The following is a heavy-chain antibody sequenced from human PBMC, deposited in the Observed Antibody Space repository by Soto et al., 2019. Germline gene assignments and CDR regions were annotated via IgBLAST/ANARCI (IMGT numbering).Heavy chain of an antibody. V-gene: IGHV1-69*01. CDR2: ILPIFGTA. CDR1: GGTFSSYA. Sequence: QVQLVQSGAEVKKPGSSVKVSCKASGGTFSSYAISWVRQAPGQGLEWMGGILPIFGTANYAQKFQGRVTITADESTSTAYMELSSLRSEDTAVYYCAREGKTIFGVVRGNYGMDVWGQGTTVTVSS. D-gene: IGHD3-3*01. CDR3: AREGKTIFGVVRGNYGMDV. J-gene: IGHJ6*02.